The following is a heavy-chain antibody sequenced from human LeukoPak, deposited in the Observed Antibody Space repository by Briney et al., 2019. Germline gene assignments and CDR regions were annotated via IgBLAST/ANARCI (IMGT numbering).Heavy chain of an antibody. CDR2: ISYDGSNK. CDR1: GFTFSSYA. J-gene: IGHJ4*02. D-gene: IGHD5-18*01. Sequence: PGGSLRLSCAASGFTFSSYAIHGVRQAPGRGREGVAVISYDGSNKYYADSVKGRFTISRDNSTNTLYLQINSLRGEDTAVYHCARDRSQRAYSYGPDGEWGQGTLVTVSS. V-gene: IGHV3-30*01. CDR3: ARDRSQRAYSYGPDGE.